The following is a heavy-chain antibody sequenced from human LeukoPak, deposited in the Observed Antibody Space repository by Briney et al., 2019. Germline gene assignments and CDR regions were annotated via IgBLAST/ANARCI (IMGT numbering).Heavy chain of an antibody. J-gene: IGHJ4*02. D-gene: IGHD3-10*01. Sequence: ASVTVSCKASGYTFTSYGISWVRQAPGQGLEWMGWISAYNGNTNYAQKLQGRVTMTTDTSTSTAYMELRSLRSDDTAVYYCARAYGSGSYLLFDYWGQGTLVTVSS. CDR1: GYTFTSYG. CDR2: ISAYNGNT. CDR3: ARAYGSGSYLLFDY. V-gene: IGHV1-18*01.